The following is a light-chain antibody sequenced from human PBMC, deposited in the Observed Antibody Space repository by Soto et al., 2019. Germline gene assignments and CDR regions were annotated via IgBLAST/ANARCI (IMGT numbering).Light chain of an antibody. Sequence: IVMTQSPATLSVSPGERATLSCRASQSVSSDLAWYQHKPGQTPRLLIHGASTRATGIAARFSGSGSGTEFTLTISGLQSEDFATYYCQQYNNWPVTFGRGTKVDIK. V-gene: IGKV3D-15*01. CDR1: QSVSSD. CDR3: QQYNNWPVT. CDR2: GAS. J-gene: IGKJ4*01.